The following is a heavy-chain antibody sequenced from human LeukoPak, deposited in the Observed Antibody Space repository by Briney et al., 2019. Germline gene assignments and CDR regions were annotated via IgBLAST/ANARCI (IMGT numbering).Heavy chain of an antibody. CDR3: ARWRDTAMATSLDY. Sequence: PSETLSLTCTVSGGSISSYYWGWIRQPPGKGLEWIGSIYYSGSTYYNPSLKSRVIISVDTSKNQFSLKLSSVTAADTAVYYCARWRDTAMATSLDYWGLRTLVTVSS. D-gene: IGHD5-18*01. CDR1: GGSISSYY. CDR2: IYYSGST. V-gene: IGHV4-39*07. J-gene: IGHJ4*02.